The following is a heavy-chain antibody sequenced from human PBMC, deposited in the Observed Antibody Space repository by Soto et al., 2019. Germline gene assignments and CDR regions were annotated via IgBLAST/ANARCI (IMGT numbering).Heavy chain of an antibody. CDR3: AHRSLWFGELFPFDI. J-gene: IGHJ3*02. V-gene: IGHV2-5*02. Sequence: QITLKESGPTLVKPTQTLTLTCTFSGFSLSTSGVGVGWIRQPPGKALEWLALIYWDDDKRYSPSLKSRLTITTDASTXQVVLTMTNMDPVDTATYYCAHRSLWFGELFPFDIWGQGTMVTVSS. CDR1: GFSLSTSGVG. CDR2: IYWDDDK. D-gene: IGHD3-10*01.